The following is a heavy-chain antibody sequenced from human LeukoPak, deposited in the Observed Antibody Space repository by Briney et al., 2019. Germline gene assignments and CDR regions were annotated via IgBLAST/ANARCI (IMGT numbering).Heavy chain of an antibody. D-gene: IGHD6-19*01. CDR1: GFVFTTNY. V-gene: IGHV3-7*01. CDR3: ARGLAVAGTGY. CDR2: IKQDGSEK. Sequence: QPGGSLRLSCAASGFVFTTNYLSWVRQAPGKGLEWVANIKQDGSEKYYVDSVKGRFTISRDNAKNSLYLQMNSLRAEDTAVYYCARGLAVAGTGYWGQGTLVTVSS. J-gene: IGHJ4*02.